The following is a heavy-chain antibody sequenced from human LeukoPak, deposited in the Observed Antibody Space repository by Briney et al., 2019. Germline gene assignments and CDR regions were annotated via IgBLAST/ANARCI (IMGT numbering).Heavy chain of an antibody. J-gene: IGHJ6*02. D-gene: IGHD3-16*01. V-gene: IGHV1-2*04. Sequence: ASVKVSCKASGYTFTGYYMHWVRQAPGQGLEWMGWINPNSGGTNYAQKFQGWVTMTRDTSISTAYMELSRLRSDDTAVYYCARDRAVYDYVWGPAYYYGMDVWGQGTTVTVSS. CDR1: GYTFTGYY. CDR3: ARDRAVYDYVWGPAYYYGMDV. CDR2: INPNSGGT.